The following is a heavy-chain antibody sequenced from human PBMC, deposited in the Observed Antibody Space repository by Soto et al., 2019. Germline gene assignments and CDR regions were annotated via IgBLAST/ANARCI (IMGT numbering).Heavy chain of an antibody. D-gene: IGHD1-26*01. J-gene: IGHJ6*02. CDR1: GFSFNTYA. CDR3: ARDGRGGTGAMDV. V-gene: IGHV3-30*01. CDR2: ISYDGSIK. Sequence: QVQLVASGGGVVQPGRSLRLSCAASGFSFNTYAMNWVRQAPGKGLEWLALISYDGSIKYSADSVKGRFTLSRENSQNMLYLQMDSLRADDTAVYYCARDGRGGTGAMDVWGQGTTVTVSS.